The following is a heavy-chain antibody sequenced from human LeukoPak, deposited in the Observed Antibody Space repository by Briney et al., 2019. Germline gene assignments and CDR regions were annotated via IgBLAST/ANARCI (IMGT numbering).Heavy chain of an antibody. D-gene: IGHD2-2*01. V-gene: IGHV4-59*12. Sequence: SETLSLTCTVSGGSISSYYWSWIRQPPGKGLEWIGYIYHSGSTYYNPSLKSRVTISVDRSKNQFSLKLSSVTAADTAVYYCARDKNDCSSTSCSWGYYYYYMDVWGKGTTVTVSS. J-gene: IGHJ6*03. CDR3: ARDKNDCSSTSCSWGYYYYYMDV. CDR2: IYHSGST. CDR1: GGSISSYY.